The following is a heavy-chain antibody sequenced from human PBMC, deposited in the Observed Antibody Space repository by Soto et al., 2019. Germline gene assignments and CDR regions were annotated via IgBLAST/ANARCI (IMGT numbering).Heavy chain of an antibody. CDR1: GFTFSSYS. J-gene: IGHJ3*02. CDR2: ISSSSSYI. V-gene: IGHV3-21*01. CDR3: ARDSVRDIVVVPAATPLDI. Sequence: EVQLVESGGGLVKPGGSLRLSCAASGFTFSSYSMNWVRQAPGKGLEWVSSISSSSSYIYYADSVKGRFTISRDNAKNSLYLQINSLRAEDTAVYYCARDSVRDIVVVPAATPLDIWGQGTMVTVSS. D-gene: IGHD2-2*01.